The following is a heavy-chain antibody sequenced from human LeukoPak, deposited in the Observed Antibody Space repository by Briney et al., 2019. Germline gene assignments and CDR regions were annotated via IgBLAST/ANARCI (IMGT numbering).Heavy chain of an antibody. D-gene: IGHD6-6*01. CDR3: ARDRSIAARFVD. CDR1: GFTFSDFY. J-gene: IGHJ4*02. V-gene: IGHV3-11*04. CDR2: ISSRGSTL. Sequence: KTGGSLRLSCVVSGFTFSDFYMTWFRQAPGKGPEWASHISSRGSTLYADSVKGRFTISRDNAKNSLYLQMNSLRAEDTAVYYCARDRSIAARFVDWGQGTLVTVSS.